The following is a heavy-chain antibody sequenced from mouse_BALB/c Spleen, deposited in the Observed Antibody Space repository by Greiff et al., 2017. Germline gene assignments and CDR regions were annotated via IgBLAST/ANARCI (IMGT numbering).Heavy chain of an antibody. CDR2: ISSGGSYT. CDR3: ARHGREAMDY. J-gene: IGHJ4*01. V-gene: IGHV5-9-3*01. CDR1: GFTFSSYA. Sequence: EVKLVESGGGLVKPGGSLKLSCAASGFTFSSYAMSWVRQTPEKRLEWVATISSGGSYTYYPDSVKGRFTISRDNAKNTLYLQMSSLRSEDTAMYYCARHGREAMDYWGQGTSVTVSS.